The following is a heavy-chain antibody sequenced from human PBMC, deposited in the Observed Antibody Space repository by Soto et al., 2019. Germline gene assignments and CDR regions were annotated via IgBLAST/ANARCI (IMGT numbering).Heavy chain of an antibody. D-gene: IGHD3-3*01. J-gene: IGHJ3*02. Sequence: EVQLVESGGGLVKPGGSLRLSCAASGFTFSSYSMNWVRQAPGKGLEWVSSISSSSSYIYYADSVKGRFTISRDTAKNSLYLQMNSVRAEDTAVYYCARGGYDFWSGYYDGKDAFDIWGQGTMVTVSS. CDR2: ISSSSSYI. CDR3: ARGGYDFWSGYYDGKDAFDI. V-gene: IGHV3-21*01. CDR1: GFTFSSYS.